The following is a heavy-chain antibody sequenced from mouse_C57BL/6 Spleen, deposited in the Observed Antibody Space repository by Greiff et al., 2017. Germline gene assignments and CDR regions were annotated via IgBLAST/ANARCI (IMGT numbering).Heavy chain of an antibody. D-gene: IGHD6-1*01. CDR2: IWSDGST. CDR1: GFSLTSYG. J-gene: IGHJ1*03. Sequence: QVQLKESGPGLVAPSQSLSITCTVSGFSLTSYGVHWVRQPPGKGLEWLVVIWSDGSTTYNSALNSRLSISKDNSKSQVFLKMNSLQTDDTAMYYCARHGPLRGYFDVWGTGTTVTVSS. CDR3: ARHGPLRGYFDV. V-gene: IGHV2-6-1*01.